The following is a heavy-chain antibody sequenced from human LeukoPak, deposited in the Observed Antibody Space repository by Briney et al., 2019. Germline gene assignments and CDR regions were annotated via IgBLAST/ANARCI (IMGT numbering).Heavy chain of an antibody. D-gene: IGHD6-13*01. Sequence: GGSLRLSCAASGFTFSSYGMHWVRQTPGKGLECVVFIRYDGGNQYYTDSVKGRFTISRDNSKNTIYLQMNSLRAEDTAVYYCAKDLRSRIAAAGAPDYWGQGTLVTVSS. CDR2: IRYDGGNQ. CDR1: GFTFSSYG. J-gene: IGHJ4*02. CDR3: AKDLRSRIAAAGAPDY. V-gene: IGHV3-30*02.